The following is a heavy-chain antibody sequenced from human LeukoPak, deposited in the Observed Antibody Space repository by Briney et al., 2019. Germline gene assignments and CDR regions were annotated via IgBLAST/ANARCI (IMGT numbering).Heavy chain of an antibody. J-gene: IGHJ4*02. V-gene: IGHV5-51*01. CDR2: IYPGDSDT. Sequence: SGESLMISCKGSGYSFTSYWIGWVRQMPGKGLEWMGIIYPGDSDTGYSPSFQGQVTISADKSISTAYLQWSSLKASDTAMYYCARQSLSLDTGFDYWGQGTLVTVSS. CDR3: ARQSLSLDTGFDY. CDR1: GYSFTSYW.